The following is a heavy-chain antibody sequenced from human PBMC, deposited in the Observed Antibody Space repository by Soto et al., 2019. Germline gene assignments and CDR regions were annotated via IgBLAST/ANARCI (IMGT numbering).Heavy chain of an antibody. D-gene: IGHD6-19*01. Sequence: QVQLVESGGGVVQPGRSLRLSCAASGFTFSSYGMHWVRQAPGKGLEWVAVIWYDGSNKYYADSVKGRFTISRDNSKNTLYLQMNSLRAEDTAVYYCARDMRRSGWPTRAIDYWGQGTLVTVSS. CDR1: GFTFSSYG. CDR2: IWYDGSNK. J-gene: IGHJ4*02. V-gene: IGHV3-33*01. CDR3: ARDMRRSGWPTRAIDY.